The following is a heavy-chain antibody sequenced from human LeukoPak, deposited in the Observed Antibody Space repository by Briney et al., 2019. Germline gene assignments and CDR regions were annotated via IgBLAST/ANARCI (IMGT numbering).Heavy chain of an antibody. D-gene: IGHD2-2*01. J-gene: IGHJ6*03. CDR2: IYTSGST. CDR3: ARVGIVVVPAAMRPGGYYSYYMDV. Sequence: SETLSLTCTVSGGSIISGSYYWSWIRQPAGKGLEWIGRIYTSGSTNYNPSLKSRVTISVDTSKNQFSLKLSSVTAADTAVYYCARVGIVVVPAAMRPGGYYSYYMDVWSKGTTVTVSS. V-gene: IGHV4-61*02. CDR1: GGSIISGSYY.